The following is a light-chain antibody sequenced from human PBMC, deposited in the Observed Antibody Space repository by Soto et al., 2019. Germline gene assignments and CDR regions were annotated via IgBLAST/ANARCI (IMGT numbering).Light chain of an antibody. CDR3: QQYGSSFT. CDR1: HSVSSSY. CDR2: GAS. Sequence: EIVLTQSPGTLSFSPGERATLSCRASHSVSSSYLAWYQQKPGQAPRLLIYGASSRATGIPDRFSGSGSGTDFTLTISRLEPEDFAVYYCQQYGSSFTFGQGTRLEI. V-gene: IGKV3-20*01. J-gene: IGKJ5*01.